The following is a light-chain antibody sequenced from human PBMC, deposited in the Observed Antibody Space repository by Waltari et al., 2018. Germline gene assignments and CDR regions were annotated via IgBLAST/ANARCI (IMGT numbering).Light chain of an antibody. CDR2: AAS. Sequence: DIQMTQSPSSLSASVGDRVSITCRASQSISTHLNWYQQKPGKAPKLLIYAASNLQMGVPSRFSGRGSETDFTLTISSLQPEDFAVYYCQQSYNTPRTFGPGTKVDIK. CDR3: QQSYNTPRT. J-gene: IGKJ3*01. V-gene: IGKV1-39*01. CDR1: QSISTH.